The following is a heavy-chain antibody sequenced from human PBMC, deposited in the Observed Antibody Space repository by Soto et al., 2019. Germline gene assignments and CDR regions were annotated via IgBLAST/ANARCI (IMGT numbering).Heavy chain of an antibody. V-gene: IGHV3-48*02. CDR1: GFTFSSYS. CDR2: ISSSSSTI. Sequence: GGSLRLSCAASGFTFSSYSMNWVRQAPGKGLEWVSYISSSSSTIYYADSVKGRFTISRDNAKNSLYLQMNSLRDEDTAVYYCERDGKNDYGDYVVDYWGQGTLVTVYS. D-gene: IGHD4-17*01. J-gene: IGHJ4*02. CDR3: ERDGKNDYGDYVVDY.